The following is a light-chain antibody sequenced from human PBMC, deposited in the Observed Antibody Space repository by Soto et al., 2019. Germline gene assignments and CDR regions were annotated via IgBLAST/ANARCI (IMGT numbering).Light chain of an antibody. CDR2: DAS. J-gene: IGKJ4*01. CDR3: QQYYSTPRLT. V-gene: IGKV3-15*01. CDR1: QSVSTN. Sequence: EIVMTQSPATLSVSPGESATLSCRASQSVSTNLAWYQQKVGQAPTLLIYDASTRATHIPARFSGSGSGTEFTLTISSLQAEDVAVYYCQQYYSTPRLTFGGGTKVEIK.